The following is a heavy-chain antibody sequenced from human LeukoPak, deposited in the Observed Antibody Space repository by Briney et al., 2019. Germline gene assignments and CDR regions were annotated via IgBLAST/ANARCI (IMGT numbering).Heavy chain of an antibody. Sequence: SVEVSCKASGGTFSSYAISWVRQAPGQGLEWMGRIIPIFGTANYAQKFQGRVTITADKSTSTAYMELSSLRSEDTAVYYCARVPLSGSRTYYFDYWGQGTLVTVSS. V-gene: IGHV1-69*06. D-gene: IGHD1-26*01. CDR2: IIPIFGTA. J-gene: IGHJ4*02. CDR1: GGTFSSYA. CDR3: ARVPLSGSRTYYFDY.